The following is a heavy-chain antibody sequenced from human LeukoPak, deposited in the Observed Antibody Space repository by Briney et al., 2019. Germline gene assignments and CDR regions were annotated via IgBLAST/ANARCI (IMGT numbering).Heavy chain of an antibody. V-gene: IGHV3-15*01. CDR3: TWIQKVVGGFDI. J-gene: IGHJ3*02. Sequence: GGSQRLSCAGSGFDFSLAWMSWVRQAPGKGLEWVGRIKSKGSGGTTDYAPSVKDRFIISRDDSKNTVHLQMNSLKIEDSAVYHCTWIQKVVGGFDIWGQGTTVTVSS. CDR1: GFDFSLAW. CDR2: IKSKGSGGTT. D-gene: IGHD5-18*01.